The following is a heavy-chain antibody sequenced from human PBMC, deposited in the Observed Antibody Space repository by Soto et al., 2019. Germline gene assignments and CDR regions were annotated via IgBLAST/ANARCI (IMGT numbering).Heavy chain of an antibody. CDR2: IYYSGST. J-gene: IGHJ4*02. CDR1: GCSRSMYY. CDR3: AIGGSSGGGALFDS. Sequence: KPSETLPLTCTVSGCSRSMYYWSLMRQPPGKGLEWIGYIYYSGSTNYNPSLKSRVTISVDTSKNQLSLKLSYVTAADTAVYSWAIGGSSGGGALFDSWAQAIRV. V-gene: IGHV4-59*01. D-gene: IGHD3-16*01.